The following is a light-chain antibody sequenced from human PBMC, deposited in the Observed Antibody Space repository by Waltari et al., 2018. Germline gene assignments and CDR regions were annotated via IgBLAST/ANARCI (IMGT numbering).Light chain of an antibody. CDR1: QGICSR. Sequence: TCQAMQGICSRLLWYQVKPEHSPELLIMYASRSISGVRSRFSGSGSGTDFTLSGNSLEAEDVAVYGCHQIVSLPRTFGPGTKVDIK. CDR3: HQIVSLPRT. V-gene: IGKV6D-21*02. J-gene: IGKJ1*01. CDR2: YAS.